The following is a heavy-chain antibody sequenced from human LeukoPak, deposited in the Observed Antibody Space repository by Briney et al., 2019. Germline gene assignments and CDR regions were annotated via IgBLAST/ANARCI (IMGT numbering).Heavy chain of an antibody. Sequence: GGSLRLSCAASGFTFSSYAMSWVRQVPGKGLEWVSVISGNGDNTYYADSVKGRFTISRDNSKNTLYLQMNSLRAEDTAVYYCANNAGQYSYGYCFDYWGQGTLVTVSS. D-gene: IGHD5-18*01. CDR2: ISGNGDNT. J-gene: IGHJ4*02. V-gene: IGHV3-23*01. CDR1: GFTFSSYA. CDR3: ANNAGQYSYGYCFDY.